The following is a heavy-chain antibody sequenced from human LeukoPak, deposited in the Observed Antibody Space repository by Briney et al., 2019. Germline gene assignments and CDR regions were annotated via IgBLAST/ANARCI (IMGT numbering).Heavy chain of an antibody. Sequence: SETLSLTCTVSGGSISSYYWSWIRQPPGKGLEWIGYIYHSGSTYYNPSLKSRVTISVDRSKNQFSLKLSSVTAADTAVYYCARAYYFDYWGQGTLVTVSS. J-gene: IGHJ4*02. V-gene: IGHV4-59*12. CDR2: IYHSGST. CDR3: ARAYYFDY. CDR1: GGSISSYY.